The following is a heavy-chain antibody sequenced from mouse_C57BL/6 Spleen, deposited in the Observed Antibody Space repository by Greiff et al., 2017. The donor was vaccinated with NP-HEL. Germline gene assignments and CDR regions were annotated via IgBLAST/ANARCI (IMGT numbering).Heavy chain of an antibody. Sequence: QVQLKQPGAELVRPGTSVKLSCKASGYTFTSYWMHWVKQRPGQGLEWIGVIDPSDSYTNYNQKFKGKATLTVDTSSSTAYMQLSSLTSEDSAVYYCARRDPDGYWFAYWGQGTLVTVSA. V-gene: IGHV1-59*01. D-gene: IGHD2-3*01. CDR1: GYTFTSYW. CDR2: IDPSDSYT. J-gene: IGHJ3*01. CDR3: ARRDPDGYWFAY.